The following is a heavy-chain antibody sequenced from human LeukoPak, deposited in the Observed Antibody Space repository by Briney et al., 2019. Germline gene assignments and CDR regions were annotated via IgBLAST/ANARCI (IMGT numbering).Heavy chain of an antibody. D-gene: IGHD3-22*01. CDR3: AKVVSAMIVVVSFDY. Sequence: GGSLRLSCAASGFTFSSYAMSWVRQAPGKGLEWVSAISGSGGSTYYADSVKGRFTISRDNSKNTLYLQMNSLKAEDTAVYYCAKVVSAMIVVVSFDYWGQGTLVTVSS. CDR2: ISGSGGST. CDR1: GFTFSSYA. J-gene: IGHJ4*02. V-gene: IGHV3-23*01.